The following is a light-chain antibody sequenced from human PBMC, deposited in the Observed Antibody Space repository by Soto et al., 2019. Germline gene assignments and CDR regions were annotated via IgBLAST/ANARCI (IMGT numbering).Light chain of an antibody. CDR1: QSFGRW. V-gene: IGKV1-5*03. CDR3: QQYNSYSRT. CDR2: KAS. Sequence: DIQMTQSPSTLSASVGDRGTITCRASQSFGRWLAWYQQKPGKAPKLLIYKASILQSGVPSRFSGSGSGTEFTLTISSLQRDDFATYYCQQYNSYSRTFGQGTKVDIK. J-gene: IGKJ1*01.